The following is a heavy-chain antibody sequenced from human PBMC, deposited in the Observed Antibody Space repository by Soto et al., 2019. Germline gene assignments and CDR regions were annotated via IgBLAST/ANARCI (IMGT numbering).Heavy chain of an antibody. CDR3: AKDRLYNWNDSTGTRSRRAVWFDP. CDR2: ISYDGSNK. CDR1: GFTFSSYG. V-gene: IGHV3-30*18. J-gene: IGHJ5*02. Sequence: QVQLVESGGGVVQPGRSLRLSCAASGFTFSSYGMHWVRQAPGKGLEWVAVISYDGSNKYYADSVKGRFTISRDNSKNTLYLQMNSLRAEDTAVYYCAKDRLYNWNDSTGTRSRRAVWFDPWGQGTLVTVSS. D-gene: IGHD1-1*01.